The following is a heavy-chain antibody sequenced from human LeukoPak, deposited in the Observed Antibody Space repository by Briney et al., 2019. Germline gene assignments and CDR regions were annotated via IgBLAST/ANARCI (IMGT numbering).Heavy chain of an antibody. CDR3: ARRPAAILKFDY. CDR1: GGSISSYY. D-gene: IGHD2-2*02. V-gene: IGHV4-4*07. Sequence: SETLSLTCTVSGGSISSYYWSWIRQPAGKGLEWIGRIYTSGSTNYNPYLKRRDTMSVDTSKNQFSLKLSSVTAADTDVYYCARRPAAILKFDYWGQGTLVTVSS. J-gene: IGHJ4*02. CDR2: IYTSGST.